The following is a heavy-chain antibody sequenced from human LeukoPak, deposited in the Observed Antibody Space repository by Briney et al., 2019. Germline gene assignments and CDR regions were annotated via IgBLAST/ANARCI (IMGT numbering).Heavy chain of an antibody. CDR1: GFTFSSYG. V-gene: IGHV3-30*02. D-gene: IGHD6-19*01. Sequence: PGGSLRLSCAASGFTFSSYGMHWVRQAPGKGLERVAFIRYDGSNKYYADSVKGRFTISRDNSKNTLYLQMNSLRAEDTAVYYCAKDGLGEEQWLPNLDYWGQGTLVTVSS. CDR2: IRYDGSNK. J-gene: IGHJ4*02. CDR3: AKDGLGEEQWLPNLDY.